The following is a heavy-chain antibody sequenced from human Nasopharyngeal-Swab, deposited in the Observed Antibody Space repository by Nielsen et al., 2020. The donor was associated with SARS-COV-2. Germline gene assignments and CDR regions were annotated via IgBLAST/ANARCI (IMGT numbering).Heavy chain of an antibody. CDR3: ARRGYSYGLVN. CDR2: IYPGDSDT. V-gene: IGHV5-51*01. J-gene: IGHJ4*02. Sequence: VRQMPGKGLEWMGIIYPGDSDTRYSPSFQGQVTISADKSISTAYLQWSSLKASDTAMYCCARRGYSYGLVNWGQGTLVTVSS. D-gene: IGHD5-18*01.